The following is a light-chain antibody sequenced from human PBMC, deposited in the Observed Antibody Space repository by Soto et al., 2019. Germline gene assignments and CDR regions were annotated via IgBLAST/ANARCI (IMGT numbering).Light chain of an antibody. CDR3: SSYTGSSTPL. Sequence: QSALTQPASVSGSPGQSITISCTGTSSDVGGYNYVSWYQHHPGKAPKLMIYEVSNRPSGVSNHFSGSKSGNTASLTISGLQAEDEADYYCSSYTGSSTPLFGGGTKLTVL. CDR1: SSDVGGYNY. J-gene: IGLJ3*02. V-gene: IGLV2-14*01. CDR2: EVS.